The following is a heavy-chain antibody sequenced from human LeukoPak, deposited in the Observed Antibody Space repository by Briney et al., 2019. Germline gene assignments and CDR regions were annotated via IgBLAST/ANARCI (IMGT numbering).Heavy chain of an antibody. J-gene: IGHJ6*03. V-gene: IGHV3-30*04. CDR1: GFTFSSHI. Sequence: PGGSLRLSCAASGFTFSSHIMHWVRQAPGKGLEWVSHISHDASNKYYADSVKGRFTISRDNSKNTLYLQMNSLRAEDTAVYYCARDPNRLRFLEWVSYYMDVWGKGTTVTVSS. CDR3: ARDPNRLRFLEWVSYYMDV. D-gene: IGHD3-3*01. CDR2: ISHDASNK.